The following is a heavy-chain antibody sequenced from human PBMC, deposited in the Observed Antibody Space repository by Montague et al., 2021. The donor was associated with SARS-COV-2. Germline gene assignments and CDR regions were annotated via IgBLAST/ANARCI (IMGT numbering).Heavy chain of an antibody. J-gene: IGHJ6*02. CDR3: VHSRITMVRGVINYYGMDV. CDR2: XXWDDDK. D-gene: IGHD3-10*01. V-gene: IGHV2-5*05. Sequence: PALVKPTQTLTLTCTFSGFSLSTSGVGVGWIRQPPGKALERLALXXWDDDKRYGPSLKSRLTITKDTSKNQVVLTMTNMDPVDTATYYCVHSRITMVRGVINYYGMDVWGLGTTVTVSS. CDR1: GFSLSTSGVG.